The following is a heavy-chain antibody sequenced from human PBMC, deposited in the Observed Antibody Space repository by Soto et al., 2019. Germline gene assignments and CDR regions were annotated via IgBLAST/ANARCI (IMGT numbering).Heavy chain of an antibody. D-gene: IGHD6-19*01. V-gene: IGHV1-2*02. J-gene: IGHJ6*02. CDR1: GYSFTGHY. CDR2: INSNTGGT. Sequence: QVQLVQSGAEVKKPGASVKVSCKASGYSFTGHYLHWVRQAPGQGLEWMGWINSNTGGTQYAQKFQGRVTMTRDTSTAYMELRGLRSDDTAIYFCARDQAVGGTLHYYYGMDVWGQGTTVTVSS. CDR3: ARDQAVGGTLHYYYGMDV.